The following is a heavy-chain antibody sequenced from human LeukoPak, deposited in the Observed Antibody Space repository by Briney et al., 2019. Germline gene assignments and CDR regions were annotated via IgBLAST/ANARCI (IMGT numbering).Heavy chain of an antibody. V-gene: IGHV1-69*13. D-gene: IGHD3-3*01. Sequence: SVKVSCKASGGTFSSYAISWVRQAPGQGLEWMGGIIPIFGTANYAQRFQGRVTITADESTSTAYMELSSLRSEDTAEYYCARDRSISTIFGVVTPPEAWFDPWGQGTLVTVSS. CDR2: IIPIFGTA. J-gene: IGHJ5*02. CDR1: GGTFSSYA. CDR3: ARDRSISTIFGVVTPPEAWFDP.